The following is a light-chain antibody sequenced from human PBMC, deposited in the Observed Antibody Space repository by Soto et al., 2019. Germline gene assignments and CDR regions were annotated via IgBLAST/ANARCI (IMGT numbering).Light chain of an antibody. Sequence: DIQMTQSPSPLSASVGDRVTITCRASETISTYLNWYQQKPGKAPKLLIYGASSLQSGVPSRFSGSGSGTDFTLTICSLQPEDFGTYYCQQSFSTPRTFGQGTKVDLK. CDR3: QQSFSTPRT. J-gene: IGKJ1*01. V-gene: IGKV1-39*01. CDR1: ETISTY. CDR2: GAS.